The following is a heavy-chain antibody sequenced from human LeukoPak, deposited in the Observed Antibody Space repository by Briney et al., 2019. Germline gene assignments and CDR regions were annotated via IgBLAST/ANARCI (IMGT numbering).Heavy chain of an antibody. Sequence: GGSLRLSCAASGFTFDDYAMPWVRQAPGKGLEWVSGISWNSGSIGYADSVKGRFTISRDNAKNSLYLQMNSLRAEDTALYYCAKDRIAAAGSIDYWGQGTLVTVSS. V-gene: IGHV3-9*01. CDR2: ISWNSGSI. CDR3: AKDRIAAAGSIDY. J-gene: IGHJ4*02. CDR1: GFTFDDYA. D-gene: IGHD6-13*01.